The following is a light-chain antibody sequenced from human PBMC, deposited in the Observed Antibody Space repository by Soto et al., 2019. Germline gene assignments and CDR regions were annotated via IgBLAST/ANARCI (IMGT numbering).Light chain of an antibody. Sequence: EIVLTQSPGSLSLFPGETATLSCRASQSLYNNYLAWYQEKPGQAPRLLIYGASSRPTGIPDRFSGSGSGTDYTLTINRLEPEDFAVYYCQQYGNSPQTFGQGTKVEIK. J-gene: IGKJ1*01. V-gene: IGKV3-20*01. CDR1: QSLYNNY. CDR2: GAS. CDR3: QQYGNSPQT.